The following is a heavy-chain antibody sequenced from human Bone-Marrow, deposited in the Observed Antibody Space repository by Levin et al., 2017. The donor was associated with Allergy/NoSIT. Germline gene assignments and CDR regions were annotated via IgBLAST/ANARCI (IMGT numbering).Heavy chain of an antibody. J-gene: IGHJ5*01. CDR3: ATVTAPNWFDS. D-gene: IGHD2-21*02. CDR2: FDPEDGEM. Sequence: PGASVKVSCKVSGDTLSKLSISWVRQAPGKGLEWMGGFDPEDGEMKYAQKLQGRVTMTEDTSTDTANMELTSLRSEDTGMYYCATVTAPNWFDSWGQGTLVIVSS. CDR1: GDTLSKLS. V-gene: IGHV1-24*01.